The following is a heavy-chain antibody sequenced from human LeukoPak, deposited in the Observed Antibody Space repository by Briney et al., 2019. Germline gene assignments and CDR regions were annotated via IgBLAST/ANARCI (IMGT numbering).Heavy chain of an antibody. CDR2: ISAYNGNT. CDR1: GYTFTSYG. V-gene: IGHV1-18*01. Sequence: ASVKVSCKASGYTFTSYGISWVRQAPGQRLEWMGWISAYNGNTNYAQKLQGRVTMTTDTSTSTAYMELRSLRSDDTAVYYCARGDPRDTIFGVVIIPHFDYWGQGTLVTVSS. D-gene: IGHD3-3*01. J-gene: IGHJ4*02. CDR3: ARGDPRDTIFGVVIIPHFDY.